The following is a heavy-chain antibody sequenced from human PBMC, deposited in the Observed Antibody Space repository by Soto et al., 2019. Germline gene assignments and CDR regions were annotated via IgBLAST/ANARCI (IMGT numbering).Heavy chain of an antibody. CDR1: GGSVSSGSYH. CDR2: IYYSGST. Sequence: SETLSLTCTVSGGSVSSGSYHWSWIRQPPGKGLEWIGYIYYSGSTNYNPSLKSRVTISVDTSKNQFSLKLSSVTAADTAVYYCASTTGTTFFLNHFDYWGQGTLVTVSS. CDR3: ASTTGTTFFLNHFDY. D-gene: IGHD1-1*01. V-gene: IGHV4-61*01. J-gene: IGHJ4*02.